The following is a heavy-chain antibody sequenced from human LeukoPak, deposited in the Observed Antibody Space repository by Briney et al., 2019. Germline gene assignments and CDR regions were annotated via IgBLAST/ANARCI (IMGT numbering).Heavy chain of an antibody. J-gene: IGHJ5*02. CDR3: ARRKPTSGAQYWFDP. Sequence: GASVKVSCKASGYTFTSYDINCVRQATGQGLEWMGWMNPNSGNTGYAQEFQGRVTMTRDTSISTAYMELSSLTSEDTAVYYCARRKPTSGAQYWFDPWGQGTLVTVST. CDR1: GYTFTSYD. CDR2: MNPNSGNT. V-gene: IGHV1-8*01. D-gene: IGHD3-10*01.